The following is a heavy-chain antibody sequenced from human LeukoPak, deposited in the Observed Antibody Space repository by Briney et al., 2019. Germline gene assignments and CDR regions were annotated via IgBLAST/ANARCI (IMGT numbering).Heavy chain of an antibody. V-gene: IGHV1-2*02. CDR2: IGSNSGGT. J-gene: IGHJ6*02. CDR1: GYTFTGYY. D-gene: IGHD2-2*01. CDR3: ARRPGRGSSLPYGILL. Sequence: GASVKVSCKASGYTFTGYYIHWVRQAPGQVLEWMGWIGSNSGGTRYAQKFQDRVTMTRDTSISTAYMELNSLRSDDTAVYYCARRPGRGSSLPYGILLWGQGTTVFVSS.